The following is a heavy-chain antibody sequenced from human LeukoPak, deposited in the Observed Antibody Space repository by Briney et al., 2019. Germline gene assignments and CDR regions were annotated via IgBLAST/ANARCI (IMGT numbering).Heavy chain of an antibody. CDR3: ARAIIAAATARGYYYYYYMDV. V-gene: IGHV1-46*01. D-gene: IGHD6-13*01. CDR2: INPSGGST. CDR1: GYTFTSYY. Sequence: ASVKVSCKASGYTFTSYYMHWVRQASGQGLEWMGIINPSGGSTSYAQKFQGRVTMTRDTSTSTVYMELSSLRSEDTAVYYCARAIIAAATARGYYYYYYMDVWGKGTTVTVSS. J-gene: IGHJ6*03.